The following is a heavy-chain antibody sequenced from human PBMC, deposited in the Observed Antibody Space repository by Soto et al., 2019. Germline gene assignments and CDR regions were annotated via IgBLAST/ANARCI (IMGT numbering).Heavy chain of an antibody. J-gene: IGHJ4*01. V-gene: IGHV4-39*01. Sequence: SETLSLTCTVSGGSISSSSSYWGWIRQPPGKGLEWVGSIYYLGNTYYNPSLWSRVTISVDTPKNQCSLNLRSVTAADTAVFLGAGLYPYESYGYRLNCWVKGYLV. CDR2: IYYLGNT. CDR1: GGSISSSSSY. D-gene: IGHD3-22*01. CDR3: AGLYPYESYGYRLNC.